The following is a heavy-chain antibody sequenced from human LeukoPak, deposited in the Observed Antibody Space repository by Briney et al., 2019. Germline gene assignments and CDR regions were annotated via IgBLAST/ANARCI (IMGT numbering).Heavy chain of an antibody. V-gene: IGHV4-30-4*08. Sequence: PSETLSLTCTVSGGSISSADYYWSWIRQPPGKGLEWIGYIYYSGSTYYNPSLKSRVTISVDTSKNQFSLKLSCVTAADTAVYYCAVGHYYDSSGPPDYWGQGTLVTVSS. J-gene: IGHJ4*02. CDR3: AVGHYYDSSGPPDY. CDR1: GGSISSADYY. CDR2: IYYSGST. D-gene: IGHD3-22*01.